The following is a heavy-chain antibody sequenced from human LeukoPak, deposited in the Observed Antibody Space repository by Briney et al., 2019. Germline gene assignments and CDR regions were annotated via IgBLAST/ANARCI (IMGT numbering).Heavy chain of an antibody. CDR3: AKDGSYSSSSQLDY. D-gene: IGHD6-6*01. CDR1: GFTFSSYA. J-gene: IGHJ4*02. V-gene: IGHV3-23*01. CDR2: ISGSGGSA. Sequence: GGSLRLSCAASGFTFSSYAMSWVRQAPGKGLEWVSAISGSGGSAYYADSVKGRFTISRDNSKNTLYLQMNSLRAEDTAVYYCAKDGSYSSSSQLDYWGQGTLVTVSS.